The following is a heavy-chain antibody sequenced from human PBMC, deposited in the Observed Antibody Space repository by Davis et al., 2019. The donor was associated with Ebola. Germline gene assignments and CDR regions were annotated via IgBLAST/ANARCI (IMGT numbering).Heavy chain of an antibody. D-gene: IGHD4-17*01. CDR3: ARTTKTNIEDSGLGYNSFDS. Sequence: SETLSLTCTVSGGSISSGGYYWSWIRQHPGKGLEWIGYIYYSGSTYYNPSLKSRVTISVDSSKNQFSLKISSVTAADTATYYCARTTKTNIEDSGLGYNSFDSWGQGVLVSVSS. CDR2: IYYSGST. CDR1: GGSISSGGYY. V-gene: IGHV4-31*03. J-gene: IGHJ5*01.